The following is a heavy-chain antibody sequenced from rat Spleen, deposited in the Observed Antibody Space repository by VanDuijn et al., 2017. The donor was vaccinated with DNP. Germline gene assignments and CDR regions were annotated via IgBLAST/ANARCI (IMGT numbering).Heavy chain of an antibody. CDR1: GFTFNNYW. D-gene: IGHD4-3*01. CDR3: TRDYNSGYVMDA. Sequence: EVQLVESGGGLVQPGRSLKLSCVASGFTFNNYWMTWIRQAPGKGLEWVASITNTGGSTYYPDSVKGRFTISRDNAKSTLYLQMNSLRSEDTATYYCTRDYNSGYVMDAWGQGASVTVSS. V-gene: IGHV5-31*01. J-gene: IGHJ4*01. CDR2: ITNTGGST.